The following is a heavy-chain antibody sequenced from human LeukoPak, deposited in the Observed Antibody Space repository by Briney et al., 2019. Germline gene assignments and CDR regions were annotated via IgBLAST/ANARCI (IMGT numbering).Heavy chain of an antibody. CDR3: ARTGSSYDYYY. V-gene: IGHV1-46*01. CDR1: GYTFTSYY. D-gene: IGHD5-18*01. J-gene: IGHJ4*02. Sequence: ASVKVSSKAYGYTFTSYYMHWVRQAPGQGRECMGIIDPSGRSTTYAQKFQGRVTMTSDTSTSTVYMDLSSLRSEDTAVYYCARTGSSYDYYYWGQGTLVTVSS. CDR2: IDPSGRST.